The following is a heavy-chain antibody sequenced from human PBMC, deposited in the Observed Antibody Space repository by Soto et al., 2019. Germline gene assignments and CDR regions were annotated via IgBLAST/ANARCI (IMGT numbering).Heavy chain of an antibody. CDR2: IIPIFGTA. J-gene: IGHJ6*02. CDR1: GGTFSSYA. V-gene: IGHV1-69*13. Sequence: GASVKVSCKASGGTFSSYAISWVRQAPGQGLEWMGGIIPIFGTANYAQKFQGRVTITADESTSTAYMELSSLRSEDTAVYYCARPTYYYGSGSQTYGMDVWGQGTTVTVSS. D-gene: IGHD3-10*01. CDR3: ARPTYYYGSGSQTYGMDV.